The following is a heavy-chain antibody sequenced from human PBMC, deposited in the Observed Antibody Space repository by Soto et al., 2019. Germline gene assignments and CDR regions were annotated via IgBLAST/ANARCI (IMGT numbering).Heavy chain of an antibody. CDR3: ARGLGYCISTSCYANYYYYYGMDV. V-gene: IGHV1-69*12. J-gene: IGHJ6*02. CDR2: IIPIFGTA. CDR1: GGTFSNYA. Sequence: QVQLVQSGAEVKKPGSSVKVSCKASGGTFSNYAISWVRQAPGQGLEWMGGIIPIFGTANYAQKFQGRVTITADESTSTAYKERGSLRAEETAVYYCARGLGYCISTSCYANYYYYYGMDVWGQGTTVTDSS. D-gene: IGHD2-2*01.